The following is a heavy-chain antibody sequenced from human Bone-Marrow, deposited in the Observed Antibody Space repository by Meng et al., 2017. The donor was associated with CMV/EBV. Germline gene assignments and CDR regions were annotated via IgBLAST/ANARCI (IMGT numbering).Heavy chain of an antibody. CDR3: ARGPRFGYQSHYYYYYGMDV. J-gene: IGHJ6*02. Sequence: SEPLSLTCAVYGGSFSGYYWSWIRQPPGKGLEWIGEINHSGSTNYNPSLKSRVTISVDTSKNQFSLKLSSVTAADTAVYYCARGPRFGYQSHYYYYYGMDVWGQGTTVTVSS. V-gene: IGHV4-34*01. CDR2: INHSGST. CDR1: GGSFSGYY. D-gene: IGHD3-10*01.